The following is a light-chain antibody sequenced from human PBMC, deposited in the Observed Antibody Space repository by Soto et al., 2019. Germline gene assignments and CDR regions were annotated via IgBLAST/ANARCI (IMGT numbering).Light chain of an antibody. CDR1: QSISGW. J-gene: IGKJ1*01. Sequence: DIQMTQSPSTLSASVGDRVTLTCRASQSISGWLAWYQQKPGKAPKLLIYDASSLESGVPSRFSGSGSGTEFTLTISSLQPDDFAAYYCQQYNSYPLTFGQGTKVESK. V-gene: IGKV1-5*01. CDR2: DAS. CDR3: QQYNSYPLT.